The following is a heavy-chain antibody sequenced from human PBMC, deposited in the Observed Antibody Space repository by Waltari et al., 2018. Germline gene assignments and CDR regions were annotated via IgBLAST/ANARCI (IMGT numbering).Heavy chain of an antibody. D-gene: IGHD3-16*01. CDR1: GFTVSSKY. J-gene: IGHJ4*02. Sequence: EVQVVESGGGLIQPGGSLRLSCAASGFTVSSKYMNWIRQAPGKGLEWLLVLYTSGDTYYVDSVRGRVTIPRDDSKNTLYLQMNRLGVDDTAVYYCARERGSDGYYFGYWGQGTLVTVSS. V-gene: IGHV3-53*01. CDR2: LYTSGDT. CDR3: ARERGSDGYYFGY.